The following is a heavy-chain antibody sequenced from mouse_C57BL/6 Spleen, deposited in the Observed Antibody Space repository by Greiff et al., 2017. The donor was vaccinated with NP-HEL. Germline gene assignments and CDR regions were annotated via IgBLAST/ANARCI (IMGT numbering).Heavy chain of an antibody. CDR3: AREHGSSAGYFDV. CDR1: GYTFTSYC. Sequence: VQLQQPGAELVKPGASVKMSCKASGYTFTSYCITWVQQRPGKGLERIGDIYPGSGCTNYTEKFKSKATLTVDTSSSTAYLQLSHLTSEDSAVYDCAREHGSSAGYFDVWGTGTTVTVSS. CDR2: IYPGSGCT. V-gene: IGHV1-55*01. J-gene: IGHJ1*03. D-gene: IGHD1-1*01.